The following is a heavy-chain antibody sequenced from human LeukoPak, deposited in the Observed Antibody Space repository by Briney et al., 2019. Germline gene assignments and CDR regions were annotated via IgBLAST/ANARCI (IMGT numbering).Heavy chain of an antibody. J-gene: IGHJ5*02. V-gene: IGHV4-59*01. CDR2: IYYTGNT. CDR3: AREGVMGATIAPGVGYFDP. D-gene: IGHD6-13*01. Sequence: GSLRLSCVASGFTFSSYGMHWIRQPPGKGLEWIGYIYYTGNTNYNPSLKSRVTISVDTSKNQFSLKLSSVTAADTAVYYCAREGVMGATIAPGVGYFDPWGQGTLVTVSS. CDR1: GFTFSSYG.